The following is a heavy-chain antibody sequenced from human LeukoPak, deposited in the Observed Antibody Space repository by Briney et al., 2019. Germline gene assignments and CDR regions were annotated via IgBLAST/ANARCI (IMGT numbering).Heavy chain of an antibody. Sequence: GGSLRLSCAASGFIISKSAMGWVRQAAGKGREWVSLIVASSCSTFSAHSVKGRFTISRDSSKNTLYPQMNSLRAEDMAVYYCAKGAYDYIEMGYFDYWGQGTLVTVSS. CDR1: GFIISKSA. D-gene: IGHD5-12*01. J-gene: IGHJ4*02. CDR2: IVASSCST. CDR3: AKGAYDYIEMGYFDY. V-gene: IGHV3-23*01.